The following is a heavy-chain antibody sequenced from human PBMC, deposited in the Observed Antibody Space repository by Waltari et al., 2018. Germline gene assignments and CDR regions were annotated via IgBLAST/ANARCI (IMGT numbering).Heavy chain of an antibody. CDR3: ARDQGRYSSGWYSR. Sequence: QVQLQESGPGLVKPSATLSLTCTVSGYSISSGYYWGWIRQPPGKGLEWIGSIYHSGSTYYNPSLKSRVTISVDTSKNQFSLKLSSVTAADTAVYYCARDQGRYSSGWYSRWGQGTLVTVSS. V-gene: IGHV4-38-2*02. CDR1: GYSISSGYY. CDR2: IYHSGST. D-gene: IGHD6-19*01. J-gene: IGHJ4*02.